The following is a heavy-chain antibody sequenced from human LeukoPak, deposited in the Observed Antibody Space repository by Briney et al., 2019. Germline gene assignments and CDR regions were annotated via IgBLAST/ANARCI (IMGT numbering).Heavy chain of an antibody. CDR1: GYTFTSYD. CDR3: ARARIVATGPFSSWFYYYYYGMDV. CDR2: MNPNSGNP. V-gene: IGHV1-8*01. Sequence: GASVKVSCKASGYTFTSYDINWVRQATGQGLEWMGWMNPNSGNPGYAQKFQGRVTMTRNTSISTAYMELSSLRSEDTAVYYCARARIVATGPFSSWFYYYYYGMDVWGQGTTVTVSS. J-gene: IGHJ6*02. D-gene: IGHD5-12*01.